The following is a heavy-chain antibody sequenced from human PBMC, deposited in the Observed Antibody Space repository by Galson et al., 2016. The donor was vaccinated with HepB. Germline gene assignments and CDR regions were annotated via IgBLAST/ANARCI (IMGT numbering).Heavy chain of an antibody. V-gene: IGHV4-39*01. CDR1: GVSISSTTYY. D-gene: IGHD1-26*01. CDR3: ARRARGLGAPGD. CDR2: IYYSGTT. J-gene: IGHJ4*02. Sequence: SETLSLTCTVSGVSISSTTYYWGWIRQPPGRGLEWIGTIYYSGTTYYNPSLKSRVTISVDTSKNQFSLGLTSVTAADTAVYYYARRARGLGAPGDWGQGTLVTVSS.